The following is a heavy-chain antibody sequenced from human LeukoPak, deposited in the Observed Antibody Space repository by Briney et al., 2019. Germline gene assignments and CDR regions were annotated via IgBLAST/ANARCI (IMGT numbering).Heavy chain of an antibody. CDR1: GGTFSSYA. Sequence: AASVKVSCKASGGTFSSYAISWVRQAPGQGLEWMGGIIPISGTANYAQKFQGRVTITADESASTAYMELSSLRSEDTAVYYCAREVVGATNFDYWGQGTLVTVSS. CDR3: AREVVGATNFDY. CDR2: IIPISGTA. J-gene: IGHJ4*02. D-gene: IGHD1-26*01. V-gene: IGHV1-69*13.